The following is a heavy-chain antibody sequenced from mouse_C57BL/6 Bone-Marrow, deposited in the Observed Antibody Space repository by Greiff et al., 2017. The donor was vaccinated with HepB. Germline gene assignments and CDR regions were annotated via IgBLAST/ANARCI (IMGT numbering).Heavy chain of an antibody. V-gene: IGHV2-2*01. J-gene: IGHJ1*03. Sequence: QVHVKQSGPGLVQPSQSLSITCTVSGFSLTSYGVHWVRQSPGKGLEWLGVIWSGGSTDYNAAFISRLSISKDNSKSQVFFKMNSLQADDTAIYYCASLLTGTGYFDVWGTGTTVTVSS. CDR3: ASLLTGTGYFDV. CDR1: GFSLTSYG. CDR2: IWSGGST. D-gene: IGHD4-1*01.